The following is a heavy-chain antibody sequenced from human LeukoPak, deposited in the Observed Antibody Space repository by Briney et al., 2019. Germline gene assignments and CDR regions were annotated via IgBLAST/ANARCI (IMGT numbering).Heavy chain of an antibody. V-gene: IGHV4-39*01. Sequence: PSETLSLTXTVSGGSISSSSYYWGCIRQPPGKGLEWIGSIYYSGSTYYNPSLKSRVTISVDTSKSQFSLKLSSVTAADTAVYYCAMSTPNNWFDPWGQGTLVTVSS. CDR1: GGSISSSSYY. CDR2: IYYSGST. J-gene: IGHJ5*02. CDR3: AMSTPNNWFDP.